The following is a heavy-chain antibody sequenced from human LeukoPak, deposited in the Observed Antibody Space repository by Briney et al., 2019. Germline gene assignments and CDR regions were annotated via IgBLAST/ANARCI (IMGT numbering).Heavy chain of an antibody. Sequence: SQTLSLTCTVSGGSISSGGYYWSWIRQHPGKGLEWIGYIYYSGSTYYNPSLKSRVTISVDTSKNQFSLKLSSVTAADTAVYYCARDPIDCTNGVCPDYYYYGMDVWGQGTTVTVS. CDR1: GGSISSGGYY. J-gene: IGHJ6*02. V-gene: IGHV4-31*03. CDR2: IYYSGST. CDR3: ARDPIDCTNGVCPDYYYYGMDV. D-gene: IGHD2-8*01.